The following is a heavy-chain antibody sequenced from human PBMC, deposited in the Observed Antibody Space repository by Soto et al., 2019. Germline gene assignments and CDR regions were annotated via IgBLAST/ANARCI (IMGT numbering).Heavy chain of an antibody. Sequence: EVQLLESGGGLVQPGGSLRLSCAASGFTFSSYAMNWVRQAPGKGLEWVSVISGSGGSTYYTDSVKGRFTISRDNSKNTLYLQMNSLRAEDTAVYDCAKRSSGWYFDLWGRGTLVTFSS. CDR2: ISGSGGST. V-gene: IGHV3-23*01. J-gene: IGHJ2*01. D-gene: IGHD6-19*01. CDR1: GFTFSSYA. CDR3: AKRSSGWYFDL.